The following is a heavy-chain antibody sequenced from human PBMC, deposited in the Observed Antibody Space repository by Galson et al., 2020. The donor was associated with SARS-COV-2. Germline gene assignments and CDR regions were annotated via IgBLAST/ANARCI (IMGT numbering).Heavy chain of an antibody. Sequence: SETLSLTCTVSGGSISSYYWSWIRQPPGKGLEWIGYIYYSGSTNSNPSLKSRVTIPVDTSKNQFSLKLSSVTAADTAVYYCARDQPDYAILTGYIRGVAFDIWGQGTMVTVSS. CDR3: ARDQPDYAILTGYIRGVAFDI. D-gene: IGHD3-9*01. V-gene: IGHV4-59*01. J-gene: IGHJ3*02. CDR2: IYYSGST. CDR1: GGSISSYY.